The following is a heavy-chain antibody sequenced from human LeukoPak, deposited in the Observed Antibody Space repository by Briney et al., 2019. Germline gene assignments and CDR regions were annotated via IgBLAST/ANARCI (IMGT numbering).Heavy chain of an antibody. CDR3: ARASQNVWFGEDWFDP. V-gene: IGHV3-7*01. J-gene: IGHJ5*02. D-gene: IGHD3-10*01. CDR2: IKQDGSEK. CDR1: GFTFSNYA. Sequence: GGSLRLSCAASGFTFSNYAMSWVRQAPGKGLEWVANIKQDGSEKYYVDSVKGRFTISRDNAKNSLYLQMNSLRAENTAVYYCARASQNVWFGEDWFDPWGQGTLVTVSS.